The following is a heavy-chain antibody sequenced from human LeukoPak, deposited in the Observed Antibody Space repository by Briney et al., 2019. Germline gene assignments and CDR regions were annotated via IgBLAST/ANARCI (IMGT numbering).Heavy chain of an antibody. CDR3: PRVVFDGSISRRSDS. D-gene: IGHD3-3*02. V-gene: IGHV1-2*02. CDR1: GYTFIAYY. CDR2: INPNTGDP. J-gene: IGHJ4*02. Sequence: ASVKVSCKTSGYTFIAYYVHWVRQAPGQGLEWMGWINPNTGDPTYAQQFQGMVTMTRDTSISTVYMELSSLRSDDTAVYYCPRVVFDGSISRRSDSWGQGTQVAVSS.